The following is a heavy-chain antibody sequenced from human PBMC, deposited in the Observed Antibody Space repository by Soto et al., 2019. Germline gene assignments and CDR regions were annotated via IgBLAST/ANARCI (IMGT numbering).Heavy chain of an antibody. J-gene: IGHJ5*01. Sequence: PSETLSLTCAVYGGSFSGYYWSWIRQPPGKGLEWIGEINHSGSTNYNPSLKSRVTISVDTSKNQFSLKLSSVTAADTAVYYCARTGDYYGSGSYLGWFDSWGQGTLVTVSS. V-gene: IGHV4-34*01. D-gene: IGHD3-10*01. CDR1: GGSFSGYY. CDR3: ARTGDYYGSGSYLGWFDS. CDR2: INHSGST.